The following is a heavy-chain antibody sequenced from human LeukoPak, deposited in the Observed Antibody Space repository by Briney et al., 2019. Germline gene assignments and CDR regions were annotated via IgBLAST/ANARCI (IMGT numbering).Heavy chain of an antibody. CDR2: INHSGRT. V-gene: IGHV4-38-2*02. CDR3: ARESSAVAHTMMRDWLDP. D-gene: IGHD3-22*01. CDR1: GYSINFGHL. J-gene: IGHJ5*02. Sequence: PSETLSLTCDVSGYSINFGHLWGWIRQPPGKGLEWIASINHSGRTYYTPSLKSRVTISVDTSKNQFSLKVTSVTAEDTAMYFCARESSAVAHTMMRDWLDPWGQGTLVTVSS.